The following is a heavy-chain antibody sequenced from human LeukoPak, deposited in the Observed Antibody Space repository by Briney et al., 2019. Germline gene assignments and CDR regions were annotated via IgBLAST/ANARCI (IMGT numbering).Heavy chain of an antibody. CDR2: INPSGGST. D-gene: IGHD3-10*01. CDR3: ARGITMVRGPSWFDP. CDR1: GYTSTSYY. J-gene: IGHJ5*02. V-gene: IGHV1-46*01. Sequence: ASVKVSCKASGYTSTSYYMHWVRQAPGQGLEWMGIINPSGGSTSYAQKFQGRVTMTRDTSTSTVYMELSSLRSEDTAVYYCARGITMVRGPSWFDPWGQGTLVTVSS.